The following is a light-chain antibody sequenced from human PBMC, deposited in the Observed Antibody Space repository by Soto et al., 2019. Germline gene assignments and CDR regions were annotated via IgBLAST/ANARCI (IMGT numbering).Light chain of an antibody. CDR2: DAT. CDR3: QQYNVVPPT. Sequence: DIQMTQSPSSLSAFVGDRVTITCRASQDISIYLNWFQQKPGKAPKLLIYDATNLEKGVPSRFTGIGSGTDFTLTINSLQPDEIATYYCQQYNVVPPTFGQGTRLEI. CDR1: QDISIY. J-gene: IGKJ2*01. V-gene: IGKV1-33*01.